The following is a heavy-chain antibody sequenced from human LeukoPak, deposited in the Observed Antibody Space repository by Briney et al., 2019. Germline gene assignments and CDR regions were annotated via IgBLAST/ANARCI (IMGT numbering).Heavy chain of an antibody. Sequence: ASVKVSCKASGYTFTSYDINWVRQATGQGLEWVGWMNPNSGNTGYAQKFQGRVTMTRNTSISTAYMELSSLRSEDTAVYYCASSGLVLDLDAFDIWGQGTMVTVSS. CDR2: MNPNSGNT. D-gene: IGHD6-19*01. CDR3: ASSGLVLDLDAFDI. V-gene: IGHV1-8*01. J-gene: IGHJ3*02. CDR1: GYTFTSYD.